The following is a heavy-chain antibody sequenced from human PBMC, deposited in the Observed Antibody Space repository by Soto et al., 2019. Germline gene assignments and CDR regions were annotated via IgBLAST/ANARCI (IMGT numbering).Heavy chain of an antibody. CDR2: ISPNGGST. J-gene: IGHJ4*02. Sequence: GGSLRLSCSASGFTFSSYAIHWVRQAPGKGLEYVSTISPNGGSTYYADSVKGRFAISRDNSKNTLYLQMSSLRAEDTAVYYCVKGEYYYDSGAYYPIDNLGQGTLVTVSS. CDR1: GFTFSSYA. CDR3: VKGEYYYDSGAYYPIDN. V-gene: IGHV3-64D*06. D-gene: IGHD3-22*01.